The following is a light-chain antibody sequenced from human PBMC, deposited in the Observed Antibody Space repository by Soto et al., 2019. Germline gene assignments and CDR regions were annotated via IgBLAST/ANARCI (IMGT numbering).Light chain of an antibody. V-gene: IGLV2-18*02. CDR2: QVS. Sequence: QSVLTQPPSVSGSPGQSVTISCTGTSSDVGSYNRVSWYQQTPGTAPKLMICQVSNRPSGVPDRFSGSKSGNTASLTISGLQAEDEADYYCSSYTSSGTWVFGGGTQLTVL. CDR3: SSYTSSGTWV. J-gene: IGLJ3*02. CDR1: SSDVGSYNR.